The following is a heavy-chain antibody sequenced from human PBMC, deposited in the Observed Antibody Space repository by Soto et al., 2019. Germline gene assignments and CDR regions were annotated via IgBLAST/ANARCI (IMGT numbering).Heavy chain of an antibody. CDR1: GFSFSTYA. CDR3: ARDRIAAAGYYYYGMDV. D-gene: IGHD6-13*01. Sequence: GGSLRLSCAASGFSFSTYAMNWVRQAPGKGLEWVAYISSSGMTIYYADSVKGRFTISRDNSKNTLYLQMNSLRAEDTAVYYCARDRIAAAGYYYYGMDVWGQGTTVTVSS. V-gene: IGHV3-48*01. J-gene: IGHJ6*02. CDR2: ISSSGMTI.